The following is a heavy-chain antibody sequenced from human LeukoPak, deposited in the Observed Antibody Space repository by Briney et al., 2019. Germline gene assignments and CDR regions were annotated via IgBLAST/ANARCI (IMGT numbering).Heavy chain of an antibody. CDR3: ARGGYDSSGYHFDY. CDR2: IYYSGST. Sequence: SETLSLTCTVSGGSISGYYWSWIRQPPGKGLEWIGYIYYSGSTNYNPSLKSRVTISVDTSKNQFSLKLSSVTAADTAVYYCARGGYDSSGYHFDYWGQGTLVTVSS. V-gene: IGHV4-59*01. J-gene: IGHJ4*02. D-gene: IGHD3-22*01. CDR1: GGSISGYY.